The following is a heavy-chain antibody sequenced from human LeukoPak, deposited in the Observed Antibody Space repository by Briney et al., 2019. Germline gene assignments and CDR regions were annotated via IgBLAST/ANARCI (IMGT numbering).Heavy chain of an antibody. CDR1: GFTFSDYY. CDR2: ISSSGSTI. V-gene: IGHV3-11*04. CDR3: ARGDIVVVPAAADAFDI. J-gene: IGHJ3*02. Sequence: GGSLRLSCAASGFTFSDYYMSWIRQAPGKGLEWVSYISSSGSTIYYADSVKGRFTISRDNAKNSLYLRMNSLRAEDTAVYYCARGDIVVVPAAADAFDIWGQGTMVTVSS. D-gene: IGHD2-2*01.